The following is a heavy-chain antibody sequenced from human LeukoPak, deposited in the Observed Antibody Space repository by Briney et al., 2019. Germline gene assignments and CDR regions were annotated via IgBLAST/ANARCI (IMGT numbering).Heavy chain of an antibody. V-gene: IGHV3-30-3*01. J-gene: IGHJ4*02. CDR2: ISYDGSNK. D-gene: IGHD3-10*01. CDR3: ARDNPPPDYYGSGSYSYYFDY. CDR1: GFTFSSYA. Sequence: PGGSLRLSCAASGFTFSSYAMHWVRQAPGKGLEWVAVISYDGSNKYYADSVKGRFTISRDNSKNTLYLQMNSLRAEDTAVYYCARDNPPPDYYGSGSYSYYFDYWGQGTLVTVSS.